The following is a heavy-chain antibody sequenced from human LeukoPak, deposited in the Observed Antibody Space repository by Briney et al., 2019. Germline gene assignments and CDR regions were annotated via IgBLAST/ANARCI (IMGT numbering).Heavy chain of an antibody. V-gene: IGHV3-30*11. CDR3: ARKVYCGGDCSLADAFDV. J-gene: IGHJ3*01. CDR2: ISFDGRNK. Sequence: PGRCLRVSPAESGFSFSNYALHWVREAPGRGRWWGAIISFDGRNKNHADSVKGRFTISRDYSKNTLYLQTNSLRPEDTAMHYCARKVYCGGDCSLADAFDVWGQGTMVTVSS. CDR1: GFSFSNYA. D-gene: IGHD2-21*02.